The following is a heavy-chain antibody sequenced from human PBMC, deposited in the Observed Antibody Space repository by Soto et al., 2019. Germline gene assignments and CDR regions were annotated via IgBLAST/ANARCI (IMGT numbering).Heavy chain of an antibody. J-gene: IGHJ4*02. CDR1: GFTFSSYA. Sequence: GGSLRLSCAASGFTFSSYAMHWVRQAPGKGLEWVAVISYDGSNKYYADSVKGRFTISRDNSKNTLYLQMNSLGAEDTAVYYCARDLSAERGWYGILGYWGQGTLVTVSS. V-gene: IGHV3-30-3*01. CDR2: ISYDGSNK. D-gene: IGHD6-19*01. CDR3: ARDLSAERGWYGILGY.